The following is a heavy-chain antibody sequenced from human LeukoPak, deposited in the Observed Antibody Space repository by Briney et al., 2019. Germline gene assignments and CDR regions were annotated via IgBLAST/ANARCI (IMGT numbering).Heavy chain of an antibody. Sequence: SETLSLTCTVSGGSVSSGSYYWSWIRQPPGKGLEWIGYIYYSGGTNYNPSLKSRVTISVDTSKNQFSLKLSSVTAADTAVYYCARGIDTAMVTWGKDYYDSSGYHYFDYWGQGTLVTVSS. D-gene: IGHD3-22*01. CDR3: ARGIDTAMVTWGKDYYDSSGYHYFDY. CDR2: IYYSGGT. CDR1: GGSVSSGSYY. V-gene: IGHV4-61*01. J-gene: IGHJ4*02.